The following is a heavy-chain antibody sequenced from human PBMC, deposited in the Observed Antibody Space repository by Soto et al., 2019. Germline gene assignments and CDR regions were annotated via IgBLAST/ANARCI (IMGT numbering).Heavy chain of an antibody. CDR2: ISGYNGKT. CDR1: GYTFDNYG. J-gene: IGHJ6*02. Sequence: QVKVVQSGAEVKKPGASVTVSCKAYGYTFDNYGISWVRQAPGQGLEWMGWISGYNGKTKYAQNVQGRVTMTTDTFTNTAYMELRGLRSDDTAVYYCARDSDTWYPRLTDPSNNKYGMDVWGQGTTVTVSS. CDR3: ARDSDTWYPRLTDPSNNKYGMDV. V-gene: IGHV1-18*01. D-gene: IGHD6-13*01.